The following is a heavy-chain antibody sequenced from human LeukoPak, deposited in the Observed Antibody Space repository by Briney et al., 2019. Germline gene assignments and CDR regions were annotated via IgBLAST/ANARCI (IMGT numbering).Heavy chain of an antibody. D-gene: IGHD3-3*01. CDR1: GYTFTSYA. CDR2: SNAGNGNT. J-gene: IGHJ5*02. V-gene: IGHV1-3*02. Sequence: ASVKVSCKASGYTFTSYAMHWVRQAPGQRLEWMGWSNAGNGNTKYSQEFQGRVTITRDTSASTAYMELSSLRSEDMAVHYCARDEGITIFGVFNENWFDPWGQGTLVTVSS. CDR3: ARDEGITIFGVFNENWFDP.